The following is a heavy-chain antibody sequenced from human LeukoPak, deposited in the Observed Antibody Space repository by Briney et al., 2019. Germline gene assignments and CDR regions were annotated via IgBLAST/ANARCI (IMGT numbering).Heavy chain of an antibody. D-gene: IGHD1-26*01. V-gene: IGHV4-39*07. CDR1: GGSISSSSYY. J-gene: IGHJ1*01. Sequence: SETLSLTCTVSGGSISSSSYYWGWIRQPPGKGLEWIGSIYYSGSTYYNPSLKSRVTISVDTSKNQFSLKLSSVTAADTAVYYCARRRGYSGSYRRAEYFQHWGQGTLVTVSS. CDR2: IYYSGST. CDR3: ARRRGYSGSYRRAEYFQH.